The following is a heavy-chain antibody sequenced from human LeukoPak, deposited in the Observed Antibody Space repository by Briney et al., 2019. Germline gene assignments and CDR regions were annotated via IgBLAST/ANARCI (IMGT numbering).Heavy chain of an antibody. D-gene: IGHD3-10*01. J-gene: IGHJ4*02. Sequence: GGSLRLSCAASGFTVSSNYMSWVRQAPRKGLEWVSVIYSGGSTYYADSVKGRFTISRHNSKNTLYLQMNSLRAEDTAVYYCASQVYYGSGIRGLWGQGTLVTVSS. CDR2: IYSGGST. CDR1: GFTVSSNY. V-gene: IGHV3-53*04. CDR3: ASQVYYGSGIRGL.